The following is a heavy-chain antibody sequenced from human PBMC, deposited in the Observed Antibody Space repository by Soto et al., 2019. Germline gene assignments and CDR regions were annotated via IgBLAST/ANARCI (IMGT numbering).Heavy chain of an antibody. V-gene: IGHV1-58*02. CDR3: TRAPLGIIVAPDF. J-gene: IGHJ4*02. CDR1: GFTYTSSA. CDR2: MNLGNNKH. D-gene: IGHD3-22*01. Sequence: ASVKVSCKASGFTYTSSAMHWVRQARGLRLEWMGWMNLGNNKHNYAQKFQDRVTVSTDTSISTTYMELSSLTSEDTAVYYCTRAPLGIIVAPDFWGQGTLVTVSS.